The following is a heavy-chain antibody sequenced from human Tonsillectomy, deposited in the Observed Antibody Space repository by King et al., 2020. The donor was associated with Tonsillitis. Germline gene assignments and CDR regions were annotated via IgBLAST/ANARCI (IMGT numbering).Heavy chain of an antibody. Sequence: QLQESGPGLVKPSETLSLTCTVSGASISTNNNYWGWIRQPPGKGLEWIGSIFYSGSTYYNPSLESRVTISVDTSKNQFSLRLSSVTAADTAVYYGARHVGTSYYWCYYGMDVWGQGTTVTVSS. CDR2: IFYSGST. V-gene: IGHV4-39*01. J-gene: IGHJ6*02. D-gene: IGHD2-8*01. CDR1: GASISTNNNY. CDR3: ARHVGTSYYWCYYGMDV.